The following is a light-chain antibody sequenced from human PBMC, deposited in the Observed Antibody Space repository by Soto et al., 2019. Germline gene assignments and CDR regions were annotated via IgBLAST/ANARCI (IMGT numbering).Light chain of an antibody. CDR3: QQRSSWWT. V-gene: IGKV3-11*01. Sequence: EIVLTQSPATLSLSPGERATLSCRASQSVSTYLAWYQQKPGQAPRLLIYDASNRATGIPARFSGSGSGTDFPLTISSLEPEDFAVYYCQQRSSWWTFGQGTKVEIK. CDR1: QSVSTY. J-gene: IGKJ1*01. CDR2: DAS.